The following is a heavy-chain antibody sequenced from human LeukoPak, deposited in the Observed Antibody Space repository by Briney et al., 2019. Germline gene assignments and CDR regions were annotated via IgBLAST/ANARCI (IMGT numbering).Heavy chain of an antibody. Sequence: SETLSLTCTVSGDSISGYYWSWIRQPPGKGLEWIGYVYHTGHTHYSPSLKSRVTVSLDTSRNQVSLILSSVTAADTAIYYCARHRFGHLFDYWGQGTLVFVSS. V-gene: IGHV4-59*01. D-gene: IGHD3-16*01. CDR2: VYHTGHT. J-gene: IGHJ4*02. CDR3: ARHRFGHLFDY. CDR1: GDSISGYY.